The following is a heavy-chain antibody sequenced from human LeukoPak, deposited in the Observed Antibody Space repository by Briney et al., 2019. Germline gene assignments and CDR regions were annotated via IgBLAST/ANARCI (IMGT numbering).Heavy chain of an antibody. CDR3: ARRVAAAGSFDP. Sequence: KPSETLSLTCTVSGGSISSFYWAWIRQPPGQGLEWIAYTSAGGGTKYNPSLKSRVTISVDTSKNQFSLKLSSVTAADTAVYYCARRVAAAGSFDPWGQGTLVTVSS. CDR2: TSAGGGT. V-gene: IGHV4-59*08. CDR1: GGSISSFY. D-gene: IGHD6-13*01. J-gene: IGHJ5*02.